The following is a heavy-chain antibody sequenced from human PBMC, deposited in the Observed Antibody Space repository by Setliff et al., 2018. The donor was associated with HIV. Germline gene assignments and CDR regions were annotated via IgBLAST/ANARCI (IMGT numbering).Heavy chain of an antibody. V-gene: IGHV3-74*01. J-gene: IGHJ5*02. CDR1: GFTLSGYW. CDR3: ARSDGDFWSGYPNWFDP. Sequence: GGSLRLSCAASGFTLSGYWMHWVRQAPGKGLVWVSRIDEHGTITDYADSVKGRFTISRDNSKNTLYLQMNSLKPEDTTVYYCARSDGDFWSGYPNWFDPWGQGTLVTVSS. CDR2: IDEHGTIT. D-gene: IGHD3-3*01.